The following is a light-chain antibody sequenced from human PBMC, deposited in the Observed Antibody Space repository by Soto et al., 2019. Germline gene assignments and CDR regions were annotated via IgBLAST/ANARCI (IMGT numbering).Light chain of an antibody. Sequence: DIVLTQSPDTLSLSPGESATLSCRASQSGSSSYLAWYQQKAGQAPRLLIYGVSSRATGIPDRFSGSGSGTDFTLTICRLEPEDFAVYYCQQYGSSGTFGQGTKVDIK. J-gene: IGKJ1*01. CDR2: GVS. CDR3: QQYGSSGT. CDR1: QSGSSSY. V-gene: IGKV3-20*01.